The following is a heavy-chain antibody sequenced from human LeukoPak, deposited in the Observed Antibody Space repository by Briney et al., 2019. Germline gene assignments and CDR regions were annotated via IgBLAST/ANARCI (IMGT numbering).Heavy chain of an antibody. CDR3: ARSPYDSSGFYYRFDY. CDR1: GYSFTSYW. V-gene: IGHV5-51*01. D-gene: IGHD3-22*01. CDR2: IYPGDSDT. J-gene: IGHJ4*02. Sequence: GESLKISCKGSGYSFTSYWIGWVRQMPGKGLEWMGIIYPGDSDTRYSPSFQGQVTISADKSISTAYLQWSSLKASDTAMYYCARSPYDSSGFYYRFDYWGQGTLVTASS.